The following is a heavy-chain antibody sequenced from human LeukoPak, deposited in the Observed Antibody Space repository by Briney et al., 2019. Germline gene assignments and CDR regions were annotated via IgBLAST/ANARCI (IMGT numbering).Heavy chain of an antibody. CDR3: ATSAYYSYMDV. V-gene: IGHV4-59*11. J-gene: IGHJ6*03. Sequence: SSETLSLTCTVSGGSINSQYWNWIRQPPGEGQEWIGTIHYSGSSDYHPSVKSRVTISVDTSKNQFSLNLSSVTAADTAVYYCATSAYYSYMDVWGNGTTVTVSS. CDR2: IHYSGSS. CDR1: GGSINSQY.